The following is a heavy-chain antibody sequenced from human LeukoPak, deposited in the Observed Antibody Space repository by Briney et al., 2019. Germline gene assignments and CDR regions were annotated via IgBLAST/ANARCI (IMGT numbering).Heavy chain of an antibody. Sequence: TGGSLRLSCAASGFTFSDYYMSWLRQAPGKGLEWVSYISSSGSTIYYADSVKGRFTNSRDNAKNSLYLQMNSLRAEDTAVYYCARIRCSSTSCYVGVSYYYMDVWGKGTTVTVSS. V-gene: IGHV3-11*01. CDR3: ARIRCSSTSCYVGVSYYYMDV. D-gene: IGHD2-2*01. J-gene: IGHJ6*03. CDR1: GFTFSDYY. CDR2: ISSSGSTI.